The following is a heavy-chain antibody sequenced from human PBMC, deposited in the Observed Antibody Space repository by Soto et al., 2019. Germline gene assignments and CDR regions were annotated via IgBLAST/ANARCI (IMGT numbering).Heavy chain of an antibody. CDR1: GFTFSSYN. Sequence: GESLKISCAASGFTFSSYNMNWVRQAPGKGLEWVSSISSSSSYIYYADSVKGRFTISRDNAKNSLYLQMNSLRAEDTAVYYCARGLYYYDSSGYYSPWGQGTLVTVSS. J-gene: IGHJ5*02. CDR2: ISSSSSYI. CDR3: ARGLYYYDSSGYYSP. V-gene: IGHV3-21*01. D-gene: IGHD3-22*01.